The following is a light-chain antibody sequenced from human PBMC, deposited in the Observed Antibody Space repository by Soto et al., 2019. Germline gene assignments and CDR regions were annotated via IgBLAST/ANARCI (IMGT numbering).Light chain of an antibody. V-gene: IGKV3-20*01. J-gene: IGKJ2*01. CDR1: QSVSSSH. CDR3: HLYGSSPPRT. CDR2: GAS. Sequence: EIVLTQSPGTLSLSPGERATLSCRASQSVSSSHLAWYQQTPGQAPRLLIYGASSRATGIPDRFSGSGSGTYFTRTISRLEPEDFAVYYCHLYGSSPPRTFGQGTELEI.